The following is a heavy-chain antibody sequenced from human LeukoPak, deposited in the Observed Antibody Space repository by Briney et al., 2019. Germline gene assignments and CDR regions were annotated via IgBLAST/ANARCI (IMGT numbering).Heavy chain of an antibody. CDR3: ARDSTIFGVVVALDV. CDR1: GFTVSSNY. Sequence: GGSLRLSCAASGFTVSSNYMSWVRQAPGKGLEWVSVIYSGGSTYYADSVKGRFTIFRDNSKNTLYLQMNSLRAEETAVYYCARDSTIFGVVVALDVWGKGTRVTVSS. CDR2: IYSGGST. J-gene: IGHJ6*04. D-gene: IGHD3-3*01. V-gene: IGHV3-66*02.